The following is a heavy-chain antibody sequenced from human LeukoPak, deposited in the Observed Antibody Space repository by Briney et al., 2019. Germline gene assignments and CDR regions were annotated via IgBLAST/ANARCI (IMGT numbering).Heavy chain of an antibody. CDR3: ARQTVDIAAAGMLDY. CDR1: GGSISSYY. Sequence: SETLSLTCTVSGGSISSYYWSWIRQPPGKGLEWIGYIYYSGSTNYNPSLKSRVTISVDTSKNQFSLKLSSVTAADTAVYYCARQTVDIAAAGMLDYWGQGTLVTVSS. J-gene: IGHJ4*02. CDR2: IYYSGST. D-gene: IGHD6-13*01. V-gene: IGHV4-59*08.